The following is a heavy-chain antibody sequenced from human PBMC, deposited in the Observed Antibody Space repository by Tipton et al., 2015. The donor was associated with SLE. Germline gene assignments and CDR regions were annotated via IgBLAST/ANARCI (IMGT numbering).Heavy chain of an antibody. CDR1: GYTFNTYL. J-gene: IGHJ4*02. CDR2: INPSGGTT. V-gene: IGHV1-46*02. D-gene: IGHD5-18*01. Sequence: QLVQSGAEVKKPGASVKISCKASGYTFNTYLMHWVRQAPGQGLEWMGRINPSGGTTTYAQKFQGRVTMTRDTSTNTVYMDLSSLRSEDTAVYYCARDTATVPLEYWGQGTLVTVSS. CDR3: ARDTATVPLEY.